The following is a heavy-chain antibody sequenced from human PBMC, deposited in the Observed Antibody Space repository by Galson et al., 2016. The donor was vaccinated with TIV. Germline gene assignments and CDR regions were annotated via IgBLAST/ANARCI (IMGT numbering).Heavy chain of an antibody. CDR3: ARDRGYSCYDWAFDY. Sequence: SVKVSCKASGGTFSSYAISWVRQAPGQGLEWMGGIIPIFGTANYAQKFQGRVTITADESTSTAYMELSSLRSEDTAVYYCARDRGYSCYDWAFDYWGQGTLVTVSS. V-gene: IGHV1-69*13. D-gene: IGHD5-12*01. CDR1: GGTFSSYA. J-gene: IGHJ4*02. CDR2: IIPIFGTA.